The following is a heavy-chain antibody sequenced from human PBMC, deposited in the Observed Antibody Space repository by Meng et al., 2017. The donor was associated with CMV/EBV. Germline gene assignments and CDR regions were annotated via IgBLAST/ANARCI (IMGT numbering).Heavy chain of an antibody. CDR3: ARDLGPDGMDV. Sequence: CTVSGGSISSGSYYWSWIRQPAGKGLEWIGRIYTSGSTNYNPSLKSRVTISVDTSKNQFSLKLSSVTAADTAVYYCARDLGPDGMDVWGQGTTVTVSS. V-gene: IGHV4-61*02. J-gene: IGHJ6*02. CDR1: GGSISSGSYY. CDR2: IYTSGST.